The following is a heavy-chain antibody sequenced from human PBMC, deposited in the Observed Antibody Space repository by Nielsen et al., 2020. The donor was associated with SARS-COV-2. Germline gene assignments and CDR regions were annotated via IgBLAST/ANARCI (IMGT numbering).Heavy chain of an antibody. CDR2: INPSGGST. D-gene: IGHD3-16*02. J-gene: IGHJ6*02. V-gene: IGHV1-46*01. CDR3: ARGRGSYRLSPGWIWDYYGMDV. CDR1: GYTFTSYY. Sequence: ASVKVSCKASGYTFTSYYMHWVRQAPGQGLEWMGIINPSGGSTSYAQKFQGKVTMTRDTSTSTVYMELSSLRSEDTAVYYCARGRGSYRLSPGWIWDYYGMDVWGQGTTVTVS.